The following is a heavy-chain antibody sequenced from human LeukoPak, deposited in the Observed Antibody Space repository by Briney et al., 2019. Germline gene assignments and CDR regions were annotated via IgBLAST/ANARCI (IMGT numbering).Heavy chain of an antibody. Sequence: PGGSLRLSCAASRFTFSSYWMTWVRQAPGKGLEWVAYIKQDGSEKHYVDSVKGRFTISRDNAKNSLFLQMNSLRAEDTAVYYCARASHLIGWGQGTLVTVSS. J-gene: IGHJ4*02. D-gene: IGHD2-21*01. CDR3: ARASHLIG. V-gene: IGHV3-7*01. CDR1: RFTFSSYW. CDR2: IKQDGSEK.